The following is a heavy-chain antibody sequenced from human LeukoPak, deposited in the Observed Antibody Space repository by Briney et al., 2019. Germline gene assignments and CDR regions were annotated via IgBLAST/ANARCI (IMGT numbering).Heavy chain of an antibody. J-gene: IGHJ4*02. CDR3: ARPLRESGYFYFDY. D-gene: IGHD3-3*01. V-gene: IGHV3-48*04. CDR1: GFTFDSYS. CDR2: ITSGSSTI. Sequence: GGSLRLSCAASGFTFDSYSMSWVRQAPGKGLEWVSYITSGSSTIYYPDSVKGRFTISRDNAKNSLYLQMNSLRAEDTAVYYCARPLRESGYFYFDYWGQGTRVTVSS.